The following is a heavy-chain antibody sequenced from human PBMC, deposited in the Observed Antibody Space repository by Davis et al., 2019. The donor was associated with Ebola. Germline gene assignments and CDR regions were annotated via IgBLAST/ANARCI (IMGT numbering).Heavy chain of an antibody. J-gene: IGHJ6*02. Sequence: PSETLSLTCAVYGGSFSGYYWSWIRQPPGKGLEWIGYIYYSGSTNYNPSLKSRVTISVDTSKNQFSLKLSSVTAADTAVYYCARDSPAVAGKYYYYYYGMDVWGQGTTVTVSS. D-gene: IGHD6-19*01. V-gene: IGHV4-59*01. CDR3: ARDSPAVAGKYYYYYYGMDV. CDR2: IYYSGST. CDR1: GGSFSGYY.